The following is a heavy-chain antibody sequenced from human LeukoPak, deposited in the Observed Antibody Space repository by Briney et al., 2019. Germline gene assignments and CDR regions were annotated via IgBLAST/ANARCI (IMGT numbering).Heavy chain of an antibody. J-gene: IGHJ4*02. D-gene: IGHD5-18*01. V-gene: IGHV3-48*02. CDR1: GFTFSSYS. CDR2: ISSSSSTI. Sequence: GGSLRLSCAASGFTFSSYSMNWVRQAPGKGLEWVSYISSSSSTIYYADSVKGQFTISRDNAKNSLYLQMNSLRDEDTAVYYCARERDTSMVALDSWGQGTPVTVSS. CDR3: ARERDTSMVALDS.